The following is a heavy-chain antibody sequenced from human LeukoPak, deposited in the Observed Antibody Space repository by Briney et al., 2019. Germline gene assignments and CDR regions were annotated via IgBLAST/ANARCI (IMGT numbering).Heavy chain of an antibody. CDR1: GFTFSSYA. CDR2: ISYDGSNK. Sequence: GGSLRLSCAASGFTFSSYAMHWVRQAPGKGLEWVAFISYDGSNKYYADAVTGRFTISRDNSKNTLYLQMNRLRAEDTGVYYCARGGGCSSTRCTSGGDDAFDIWGQGTMVTVSS. V-gene: IGHV3-30-3*01. J-gene: IGHJ3*02. CDR3: ARGGGCSSTRCTSGGDDAFDI. D-gene: IGHD2-2*01.